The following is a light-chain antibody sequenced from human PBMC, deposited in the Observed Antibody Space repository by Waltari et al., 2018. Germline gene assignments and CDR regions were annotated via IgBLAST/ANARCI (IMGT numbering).Light chain of an antibody. CDR1: QSVTNSY. CDR2: GAS. J-gene: IGKJ2*01. CDR3: QQYGSSPPYT. Sequence: EIVLTQSPGTLSLSPGERAPLSCRASQSVTNSYLAWYQQRPGQAPRLLIYGASSRATGIPDKFSGSGSGTDFTLTISRLEPEDFAVYYCQQYGSSPPYTFGQGTKLEIK. V-gene: IGKV3-20*01.